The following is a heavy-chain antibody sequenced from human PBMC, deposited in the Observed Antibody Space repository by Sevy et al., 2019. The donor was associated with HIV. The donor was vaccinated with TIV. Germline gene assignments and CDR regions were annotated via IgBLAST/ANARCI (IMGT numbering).Heavy chain of an antibody. CDR1: GGSISSLY. J-gene: IGHJ4*02. Sequence: SETLSLTCTVSGGSISSLYWNWIRQPPGKGLEWIANIYYNGHINYNPSLKSRVTLSLDPSKNQFSLRLSSVTAADTVIYYWAGENAWGRGYSWGQGTLVTVSS. CDR3: AGENAWGRGYS. CDR2: IYYNGHI. D-gene: IGHD1-26*01. V-gene: IGHV4-59*11.